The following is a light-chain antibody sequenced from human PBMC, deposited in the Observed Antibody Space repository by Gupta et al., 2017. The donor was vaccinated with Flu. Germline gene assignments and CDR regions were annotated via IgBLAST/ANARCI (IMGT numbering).Light chain of an antibody. Sequence: EIVLTQSPGTLSLSPGERGTLSCRASQSVSNSFLAWYQHRPGQAPRLLIYGASSRATGIPDRFSGSGSGTDFTLTISGLEPEDFAVYYCQQYGSPPLTFGGGTKVEIK. V-gene: IGKV3-20*01. CDR3: QQYGSPPLT. J-gene: IGKJ4*01. CDR1: QSVSNSF. CDR2: GAS.